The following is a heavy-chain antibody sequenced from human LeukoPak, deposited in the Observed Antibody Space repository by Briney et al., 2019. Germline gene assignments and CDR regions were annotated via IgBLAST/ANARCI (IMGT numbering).Heavy chain of an antibody. Sequence: AGGSLRLSCTASGFTFNKYAMSWVRQAPGKGLEWVSAITGSGDDTYHADSVKGRFTISRDNSQNTLYLQMNSLRAEDTAIYYCAKGSRSSRLYYFDFWGQEILVTVSS. CDR3: AKGSRSSRLYYFDF. CDR1: GFTFNKYA. D-gene: IGHD2-21*02. J-gene: IGHJ4*02. V-gene: IGHV3-23*01. CDR2: ITGSGDDT.